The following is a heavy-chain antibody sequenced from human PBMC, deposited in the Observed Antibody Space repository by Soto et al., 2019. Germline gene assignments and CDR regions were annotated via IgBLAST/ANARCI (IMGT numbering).Heavy chain of an antibody. CDR1: GFTLSSYW. V-gene: IGHV3-74*01. J-gene: IGHJ4*02. D-gene: IGHD2-15*01. CDR2: INSDGSST. Sequence: EVQLVESGGGLVQPGGSLRLSCAASGFTLSSYWMHWVRQAPGKGLVWVSRINSDGSSTSYADSVKGRFTISRDNAKNTLYLQMNSRRAEDTAVYYCAVVVVADTRNSLGYWGQGTLVTVSS. CDR3: AVVVVADTRNSLGY.